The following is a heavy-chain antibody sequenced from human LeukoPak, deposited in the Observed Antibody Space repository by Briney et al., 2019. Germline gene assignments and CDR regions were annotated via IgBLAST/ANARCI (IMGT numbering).Heavy chain of an antibody. J-gene: IGHJ3*02. CDR1: GGSISSSSYY. CDR3: ASPDALKWGLLDLNAFDI. D-gene: IGHD1-26*01. CDR2: IYYSGST. Sequence: PSETLSLTCTVSGGSISSSSYYWGWIRQPPGKGLEWIGSIYYSGSTYYNPSLKSRVTISVDTSKNQFSLKLSSVTAADTAVYYCASPDALKWGLLDLNAFDIWGQGTMVTVSS. V-gene: IGHV4-39*01.